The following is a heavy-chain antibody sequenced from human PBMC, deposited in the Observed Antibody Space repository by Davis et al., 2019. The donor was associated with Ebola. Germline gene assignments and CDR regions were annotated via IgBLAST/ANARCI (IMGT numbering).Heavy chain of an antibody. V-gene: IGHV3-21*01. CDR2: ISSSSTYI. D-gene: IGHD3-10*01. CDR3: ARIARGSGSYVDQ. Sequence: GGSLRLSCAASESTFSSYSMNWVRQAPGKGLEWVSSISSSSTYIYHADSVKGRFTVSRDNAKNSLYLQMNSLRAEDTAVYYCARIARGSGSYVDQWGQGTLVTVSS. CDR1: ESTFSSYS. J-gene: IGHJ4*02.